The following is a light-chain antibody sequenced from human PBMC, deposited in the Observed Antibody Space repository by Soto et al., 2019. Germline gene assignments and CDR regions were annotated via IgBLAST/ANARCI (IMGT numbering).Light chain of an antibody. Sequence: DIVLTQSPGTLSLSPGERATLSCRASRSVPGDRLAWYQQRPGQPPRLLIDATSRRATGFPDRFSGSGSGTDFTLTISRLEADASAVYYCQQYDDSPLTFGGGTKVEI. CDR1: RSVPGDR. V-gene: IGKV3-20*01. J-gene: IGKJ4*01. CDR2: ATS. CDR3: QQYDDSPLT.